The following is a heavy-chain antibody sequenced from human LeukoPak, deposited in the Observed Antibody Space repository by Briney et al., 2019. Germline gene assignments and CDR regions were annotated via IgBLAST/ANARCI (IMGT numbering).Heavy chain of an antibody. V-gene: IGHV4-39*07. CDR1: GGSISRSSYY. D-gene: IGHD3-22*01. J-gene: IGHJ4*02. CDR3: AREASNYFDSSGYPDF. Sequence: PSETLSLTCTVSGGSISRSSYYWGWIRQPPGKGLEWIGSLYYSGSTYYNPSLKSRVTISVDTSKNQFSLKLSSVTAADTAVYYCAREASNYFDSSGYPDFWGQGTLVTVSS. CDR2: LYYSGST.